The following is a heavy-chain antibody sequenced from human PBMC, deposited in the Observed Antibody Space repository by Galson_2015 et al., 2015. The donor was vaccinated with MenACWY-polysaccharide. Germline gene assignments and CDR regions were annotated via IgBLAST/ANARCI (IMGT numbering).Heavy chain of an antibody. J-gene: IGHJ4*02. CDR2: ISYDGKAA. V-gene: IGHV3-30*04. CDR3: ARDQGVVVTAGSFDY. CDR1: GFTFTKHP. D-gene: IGHD2-21*02. Sequence: SLRLSCAASGFTFTKHPMHWVRQAPGKGLVWLAVISYDGKAAFYANSVKGRFTISRDNSNNTLYLQMNSLRADDTALYYCARDQGVVVTAGSFDYWGQGTLVTVSS.